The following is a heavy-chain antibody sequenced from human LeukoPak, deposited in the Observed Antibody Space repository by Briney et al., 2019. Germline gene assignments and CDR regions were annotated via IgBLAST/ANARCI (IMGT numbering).Heavy chain of an antibody. V-gene: IGHV3-74*01. D-gene: IGHD2-15*01. CDR1: GFTFKLYW. CDR2: INDDGSGT. J-gene: IGHJ5*02. CDR3: VRGGESTWS. Sequence: GGSLRLSCAASGFTFKLYWMHWVRQVPGKGPVWVARINDDGSGTTYADSVEGRFTISRDDAKNTLYLQMNSLRAEDTAVYYCVRGGESTWSWGQGTLVTVSS.